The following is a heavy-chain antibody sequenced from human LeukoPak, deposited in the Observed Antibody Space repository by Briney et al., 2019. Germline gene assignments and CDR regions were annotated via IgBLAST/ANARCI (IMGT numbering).Heavy chain of an antibody. V-gene: IGHV4-39*01. CDR1: GGSTSSSSYY. Sequence: PSETLSLTCTVSGGSTSSSSYYWGWIRQPPGKGLEWIGSIYYSGSTYYNPSLKSRVTISVDTSKNQFSLKLSSVTAADTAVYYCARLGAGTLLDYWGQGTLVTVSS. CDR2: IYYSGST. D-gene: IGHD6-19*01. J-gene: IGHJ4*02. CDR3: ARLGAGTLLDY.